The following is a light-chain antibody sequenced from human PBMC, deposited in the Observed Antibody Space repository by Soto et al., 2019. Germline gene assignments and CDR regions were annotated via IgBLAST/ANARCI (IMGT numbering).Light chain of an antibody. V-gene: IGKV1-39*01. CDR2: TSG. CDR1: QRITTY. CDR3: QQTYSTPYT. J-gene: IGKJ2*01. Sequence: IQMTQSPSSLSASVGDRVTITCRASQRITTYLNWYQQKPGNAPKLLITTSGTLQRGVPSRFTGSGSGTDFTLTITSLQREDFATYFCQQTYSTPYTFGLGNKLEIK.